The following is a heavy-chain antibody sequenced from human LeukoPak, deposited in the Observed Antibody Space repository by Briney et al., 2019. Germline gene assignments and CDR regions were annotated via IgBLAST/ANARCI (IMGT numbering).Heavy chain of an antibody. CDR1: GFTFSSYS. CDR2: ISSSSSYI. J-gene: IGHJ4*02. Sequence: NPGGSLRLSCAASGFTFSSYSMNWVRQAPGKGLEWVSSISSSSSYIYYADSVKGRFTISRDNAKNSLYLQMNSLRAEDTAVYYCARRADYFNYFDYWGQGTLVTVSS. CDR3: ARRADYFNYFDY. D-gene: IGHD2/OR15-2a*01. V-gene: IGHV3-21*01.